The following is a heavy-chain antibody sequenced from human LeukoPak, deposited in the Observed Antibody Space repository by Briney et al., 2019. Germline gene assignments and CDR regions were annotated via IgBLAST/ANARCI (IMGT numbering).Heavy chain of an antibody. D-gene: IGHD5-24*01. J-gene: IGHJ6*03. CDR1: GGSISSFY. Sequence: KPSETLSLTCTVSGGSISSFYWSWIRQPPGKGLEWIGHIYYSGSTNYSPSLKRRVTISVDTSKNQFSLKLSSVTAADTAVYYCARQPRATIRTGFTEVYYYYYMDVWGKGNTVTVSS. CDR3: ARQPRATIRTGFTEVYYYYYMDV. CDR2: IYYSGST. V-gene: IGHV4-59*08.